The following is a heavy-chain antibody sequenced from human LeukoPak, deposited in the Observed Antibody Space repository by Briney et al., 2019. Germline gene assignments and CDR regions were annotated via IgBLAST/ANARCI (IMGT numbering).Heavy chain of an antibody. J-gene: IGHJ4*02. V-gene: IGHV3-21*01. CDR2: ISSSSSYI. CDR3: AGTYGSGSYPNY. D-gene: IGHD3-10*01. Sequence: GSLRLSCAASGFTLSNYGMNWVRPASGKGLGWVSSISSSSSYIYYADSVKGRFAISRDNAKNSLYLQMYSLRAEDTAVYYCAGTYGSGSYPNYWGQGTLVTVSS. CDR1: GFTLSNYG.